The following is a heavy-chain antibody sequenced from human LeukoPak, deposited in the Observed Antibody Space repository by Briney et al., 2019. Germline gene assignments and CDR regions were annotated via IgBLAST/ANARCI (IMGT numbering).Heavy chain of an antibody. D-gene: IGHD3-9*01. CDR3: ARDSDILTGPNWFDP. Sequence: SETLSLTCTVSGGSISSYYWSWIRQPAGKGLEWIGHIYTSGSTNYNPSLKSRVTMSVDTSKNQFSLKLSSVTAADTAVYYCARDSDILTGPNWFDPWGQGTLVTVSS. J-gene: IGHJ5*02. CDR2: IYTSGST. V-gene: IGHV4-4*07. CDR1: GGSISSYY.